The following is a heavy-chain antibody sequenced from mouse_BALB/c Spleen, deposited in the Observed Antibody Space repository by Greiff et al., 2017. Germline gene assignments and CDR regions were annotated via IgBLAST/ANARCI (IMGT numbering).Heavy chain of an antibody. D-gene: IGHD1-1*01. CDR3: ARWGYGSSLDD. Sequence: VQLQQSAAELARPGASVKMSCKASGYTFTSYTMHWVKQRPGQGLEWIGYINPSSGYTEYNQKFKDKTTLTADKSSSTAYMQLSSLTSEDSAVYYCARWGYGSSLDDWGQGTTLTVSS. CDR1: GYTFTSYT. V-gene: IGHV1-4*02. J-gene: IGHJ2*01. CDR2: INPSSGYT.